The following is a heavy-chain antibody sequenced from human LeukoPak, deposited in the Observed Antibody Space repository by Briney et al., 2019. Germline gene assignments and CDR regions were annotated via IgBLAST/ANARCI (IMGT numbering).Heavy chain of an antibody. CDR2: IIPIFGTA. CDR1: GGTFSSYA. CDR3: ATDCIFVDGGCYWAFAFDI. D-gene: IGHD2-21*01. V-gene: IGHV1-69*13. Sequence: GASVKVSCKASGGTFSSYAISWVRQAPGQGLEWMGGIIPIFGTANYAQKFQGRVTITADESTSTAYMELSSLRSEDTAVYYCATDCIFVDGGCYWAFAFDIWGQGTMVTVSS. J-gene: IGHJ3*02.